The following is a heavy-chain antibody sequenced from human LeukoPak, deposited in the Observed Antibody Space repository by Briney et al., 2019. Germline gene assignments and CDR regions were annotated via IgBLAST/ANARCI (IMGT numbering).Heavy chain of an antibody. V-gene: IGHV3-30-3*02. Sequence: GGSLRLSCAASGFTFNSFAMHWVRQAPGKGLEWVALISYDGSNKYYADSLKGRFTISRDNSKNALYMQMNSLRPEDTAVYYCAKTGGASHWYHFDYWGQGTLVTVSS. CDR1: GFTFNSFA. CDR3: AKTGGASHWYHFDY. J-gene: IGHJ4*02. CDR2: ISYDGSNK. D-gene: IGHD6-13*01.